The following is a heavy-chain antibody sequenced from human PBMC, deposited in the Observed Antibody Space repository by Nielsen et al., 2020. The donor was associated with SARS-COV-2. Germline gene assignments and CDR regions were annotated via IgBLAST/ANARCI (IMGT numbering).Heavy chain of an antibody. J-gene: IGHJ6*02. Sequence: ESLKISCAASGFTFSSYSMNWVRHAPGNWLEWVSSISSSSSYMYYADSVKGRFTIYRDNAKNSLYLQMNSLRAEDTAVYYCACAVYSYDSSGYYPMYYYYYGMDVWGQGTTVTVSS. CDR2: ISSSSSYM. V-gene: IGHV3-21*01. D-gene: IGHD3-22*01. CDR3: ACAVYSYDSSGYYPMYYYYYGMDV. CDR1: GFTFSSYS.